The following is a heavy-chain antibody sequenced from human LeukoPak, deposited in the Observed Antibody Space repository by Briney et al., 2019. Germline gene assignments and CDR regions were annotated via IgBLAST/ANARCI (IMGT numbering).Heavy chain of an antibody. Sequence: GGSLRLSCAASGFTFDDYAMHWVRQAPGKGLEWVSGISWNSGSIGYADSVKGRFTISRDNAKNSLYLQMNSLRAEDTAVYYCARHIDWFDPWGQGTLVTVSS. V-gene: IGHV3-9*01. CDR1: GFTFDDYA. J-gene: IGHJ5*02. CDR2: ISWNSGSI. CDR3: ARHIDWFDP.